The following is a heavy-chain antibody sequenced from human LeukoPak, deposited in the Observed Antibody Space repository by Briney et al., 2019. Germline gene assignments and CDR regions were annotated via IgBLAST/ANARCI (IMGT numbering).Heavy chain of an antibody. J-gene: IGHJ4*02. CDR2: IYTSGST. V-gene: IGHV4-61*02. Sequence: SETLSLTCTVSGGSISSGSYYWRWIRQPAGKGLEWIGRIYTSGSTNYNPSLKSRVTISVDTSKNQFSLKLSSVTAADTAVYYCARTVPYYDFWSGYYPWGQGTLVTVSS. D-gene: IGHD3-3*01. CDR1: GGSISSGSYY. CDR3: ARTVPYYDFWSGYYP.